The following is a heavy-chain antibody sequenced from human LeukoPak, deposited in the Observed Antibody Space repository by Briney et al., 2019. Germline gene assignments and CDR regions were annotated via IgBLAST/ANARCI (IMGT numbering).Heavy chain of an antibody. Sequence: SETLSLTCTVSGDSIISSNYYWVWIRQPPGKGLEWIGTIYYSGSTFYSPSLKSRITISVDTSKNQFSLKLSSVTAADTAVYYCAREGGLDYDSMPDAFDIWGQGTMVTVSS. CDR1: GDSIISSNYY. CDR3: AREGGLDYDSMPDAFDI. V-gene: IGHV4-39*07. D-gene: IGHD3-22*01. CDR2: IYYSGST. J-gene: IGHJ3*02.